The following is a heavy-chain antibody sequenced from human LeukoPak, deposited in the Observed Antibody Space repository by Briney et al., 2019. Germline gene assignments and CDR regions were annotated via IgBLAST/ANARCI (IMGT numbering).Heavy chain of an antibody. D-gene: IGHD3-3*01. J-gene: IGHJ4*02. Sequence: ASVTVSCKASGYPFIGYYLHWVRQAPGQGLEWMGWINPNNGGTKYAQKFQGRVTMTRDTSISTGYMELSRLGSDDTAVYYCARDSTFWSGYGFDYWGQGTLVTVSS. CDR3: ARDSTFWSGYGFDY. CDR2: INPNNGGT. CDR1: GYPFIGYY. V-gene: IGHV1-2*02.